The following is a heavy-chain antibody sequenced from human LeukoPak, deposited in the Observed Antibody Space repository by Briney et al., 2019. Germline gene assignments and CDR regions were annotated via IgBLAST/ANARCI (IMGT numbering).Heavy chain of an antibody. J-gene: IGHJ4*02. CDR3: ATDLSLTWVRPAAAGL. Sequence: ASVKVSCKVSGYTLNKLSMHWVRQAPGKGLEWMGGFEPEDGETIYAQKFQGRVTMTEDTSTDTAYMELTSLRSEDTAVYYCATDLSLTWVRPAAAGLWGQGTLVTVSS. D-gene: IGHD6-13*01. CDR2: FEPEDGET. CDR1: GYTLNKLS. V-gene: IGHV1-24*01.